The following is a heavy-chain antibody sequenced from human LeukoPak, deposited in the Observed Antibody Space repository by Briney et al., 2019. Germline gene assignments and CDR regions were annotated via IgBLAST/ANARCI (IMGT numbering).Heavy chain of an antibody. CDR1: GGSISSGSYY. D-gene: IGHD3-10*01. CDR2: IYTSGST. Sequence: SETLSLTCTVSGGSISSGSYYWSWIQQPAGKGLEWIGRIYTSGSTNYNPSLKSRVTISVDTSKNQFSLKLSSVTAADTAVYYCARQSYYYGSGSYVSWFDPWGQGTLVTVSS. CDR3: ARQSYYYGSGSYVSWFDP. V-gene: IGHV4-61*02. J-gene: IGHJ5*02.